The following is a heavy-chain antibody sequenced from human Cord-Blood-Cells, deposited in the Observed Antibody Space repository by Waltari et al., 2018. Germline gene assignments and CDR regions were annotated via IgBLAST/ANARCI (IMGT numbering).Heavy chain of an antibody. V-gene: IGHV4-39*01. CDR1: GGSISSSSYY. D-gene: IGHD1-26*01. Sequence: QLQLQESGPGLVKPSETLSLTCTVSGGSISSSSYYWGWIRQPPGKGLEWIGSIDYSGSPSYNPSLKSRVTISVDTSKNQFSLKLSSVTAADTAVYYCARRHSGSYDAFDIWGQGTMVTVSS. J-gene: IGHJ3*02. CDR2: IDYSGSP. CDR3: ARRHSGSYDAFDI.